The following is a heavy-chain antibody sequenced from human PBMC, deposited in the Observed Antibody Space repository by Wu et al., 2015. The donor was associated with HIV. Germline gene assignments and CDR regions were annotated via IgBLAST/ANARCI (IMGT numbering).Heavy chain of an antibody. CDR3: ARDLAVYYGSGKNYYYYYGMDV. J-gene: IGHJ6*02. Sequence: QVQLVQSGAEVKKPGASVKVSCKASGYTFTSYYMHWVRQAPGQGLEWMGIINPSGGSTSYAQKFQGRVTMTRDTSTSTVYMELSSLRSEDTAVYYCARDLAVYYGSGKNYYYYYGMDVWGQGTTVTVSS. CDR1: GYTFTSYY. D-gene: IGHD3-10*01. CDR2: INPSGGST. V-gene: IGHV1-46*01.